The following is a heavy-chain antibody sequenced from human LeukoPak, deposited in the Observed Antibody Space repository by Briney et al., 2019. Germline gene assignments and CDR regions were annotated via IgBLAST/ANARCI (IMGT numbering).Heavy chain of an antibody. CDR2: IYSGGST. Sequence: GGSLRLSCAASGFTVSSNYMSWVRQAPGKGLEWVSVIYSGGSTYYADSVKGRFTISRDNSKNTLYLQMNSLRAEDTAVYYRERGSRYYDSSGPNKKYFDFWGQGTLVTVSS. CDR3: ERGSRYYDSSGPNKKYFDF. CDR1: GFTVSSNY. D-gene: IGHD3-22*01. J-gene: IGHJ4*02. V-gene: IGHV3-53*01.